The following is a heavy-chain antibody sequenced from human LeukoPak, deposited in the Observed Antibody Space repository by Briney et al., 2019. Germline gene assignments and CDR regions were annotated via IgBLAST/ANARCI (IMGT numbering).Heavy chain of an antibody. J-gene: IGHJ6*03. CDR1: GGSISSYY. D-gene: IGHD5-18*01. Sequence: SETVSLTCTVSGGSISSYYWSWIRQPPGKGLEWIGYIYYSGSTNYKSSLKSRVTISVDTSKNQFSLKLSSVTAADTAVYYCARTTEGGYSYGYFYYYYMDVWGKGTTVTISS. CDR3: ARTTEGGYSYGYFYYYYMDV. CDR2: IYYSGST. V-gene: IGHV4-59*01.